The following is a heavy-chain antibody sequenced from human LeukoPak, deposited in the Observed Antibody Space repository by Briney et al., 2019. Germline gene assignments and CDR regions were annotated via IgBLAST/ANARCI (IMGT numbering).Heavy chain of an antibody. J-gene: IGHJ4*02. Sequence: SETLSLTCTVSGGSISSYYWSWIRQPPGKGLEWIGYIYYSGSTNYNPSLKSRVTMSVDTSKNQFSLKLSSVTAADTAVYYCARGLYRGVFDYWGQGTLVTVSS. V-gene: IGHV4-59*12. CDR2: IYYSGST. CDR1: GGSISSYY. CDR3: ARGLYRGVFDY. D-gene: IGHD1-26*01.